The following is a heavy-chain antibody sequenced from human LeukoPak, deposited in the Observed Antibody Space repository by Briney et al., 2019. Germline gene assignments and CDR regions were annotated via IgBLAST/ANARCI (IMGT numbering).Heavy chain of an antibody. V-gene: IGHV3-23*01. CDR1: GFTFSSFA. CDR3: AGGKAAIGSRTAFDY. Sequence: GGSLRLSCAASGFTFSSFALSWVRQAPGKGLEWVSAISGSSTNTYYADSVKGRFTISRDNSENTLYMQVNSLKAEDTAIYFCAGGKAAIGSRTAFDYWGQGTLVTVSS. CDR2: ISGSSTNT. J-gene: IGHJ4*02. D-gene: IGHD6-13*01.